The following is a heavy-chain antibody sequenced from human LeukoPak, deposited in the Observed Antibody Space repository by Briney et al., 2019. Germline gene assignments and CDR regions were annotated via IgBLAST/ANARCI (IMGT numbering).Heavy chain of an antibody. CDR2: INAGNGNT. D-gene: IGHD3-10*01. CDR3: ARDADYYGSGSLRGFYGMDV. V-gene: IGHV1-3*01. J-gene: IGHJ6*02. CDR1: GGTFSSYA. Sequence: ASVKVSCKASGGTFSSYAISWVRQAPGQRLEWMGWINAGNGNTKYSQKFQGRVTITRDTSASTAYMELSSLRSEDTAVYYCARDADYYGSGSLRGFYGMDVWGQGTTVTVSS.